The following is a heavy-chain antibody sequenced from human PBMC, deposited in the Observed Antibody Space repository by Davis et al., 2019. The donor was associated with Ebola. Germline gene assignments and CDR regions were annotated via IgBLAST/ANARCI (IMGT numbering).Heavy chain of an antibody. CDR2: ISWNSDSV. CDR3: ARDSLRYSAAYGGWLNP. J-gene: IGHJ5*02. D-gene: IGHD5-18*01. CDR1: TFTFSTNA. Sequence: SLKISCVASTFTFSTNAMHWVRQVPGKGLEWVSSISWNSDSVGYVDSVKGRFTISKDNAKNTLYLQMNGLRADDTAMYYCARDSLRYSAAYGGWLNPWGQGTLVIVSS. V-gene: IGHV3-9*01.